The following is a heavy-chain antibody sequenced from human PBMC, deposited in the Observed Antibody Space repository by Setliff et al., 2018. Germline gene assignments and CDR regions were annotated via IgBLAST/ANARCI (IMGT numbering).Heavy chain of an antibody. CDR3: ERLVRYCTTTSCQRTSGDDL. D-gene: IGHD2-8*01. CDR1: GYTFSDYG. CDR2: NSPHTGKT. J-gene: IGHJ5*02. V-gene: IGHV1-18*01. Sequence: ASVKVSCKASGYTFSDYGVSWVRQAPGQGLEWRGWNSPHTGKTFYAPQFQGRVTMTTDTSTKTAYMALRSLTSDDTAVYYCERLVRYCTTTSCQRTSGDDLWGQGTLVTVSS.